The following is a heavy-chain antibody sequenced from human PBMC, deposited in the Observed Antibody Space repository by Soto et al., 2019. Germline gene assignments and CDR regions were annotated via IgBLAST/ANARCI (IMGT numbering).Heavy chain of an antibody. CDR3: AKSRGDSWPTYFFDL. V-gene: IGHV3-23*01. CDR2: ISGTGYSR. Sequence: EVQLLESGGGLVQPGGSLTLSCAASGFPFSGYSLSWVRQTPGKGLEWVAGISGTGYSRYHADSVMGRFSISRDNFKSKLYLELSSLRAADTALYYCAKSRGDSWPTYFFDLWGQRTLVTVSS. CDR1: GFPFSGYS. D-gene: IGHD6-13*01. J-gene: IGHJ4*02.